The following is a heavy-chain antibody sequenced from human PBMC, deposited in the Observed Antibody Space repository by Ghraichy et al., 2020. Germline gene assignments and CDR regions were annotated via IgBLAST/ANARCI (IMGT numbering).Heavy chain of an antibody. CDR3: ARGKLTIFSSFSRSYYGMDV. V-gene: IGHV4-34*01. CDR2: ITHSGST. D-gene: IGHD3-9*01. CDR1: GGSFSGYY. Sequence: SETLSLTCAVYGGSFSGYYWSWIRQPPGKGLEWIGEITHSGSTNYSPSLKSRVTISVDTSKNQFSLKLSSVTAADTAVYYCARGKLTIFSSFSRSYYGMDVWGQGTTVTVSS. J-gene: IGHJ6*02.